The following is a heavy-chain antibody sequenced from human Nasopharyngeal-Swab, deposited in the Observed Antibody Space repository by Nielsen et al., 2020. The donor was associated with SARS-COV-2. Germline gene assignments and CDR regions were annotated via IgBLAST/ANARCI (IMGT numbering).Heavy chain of an antibody. CDR2: ISYDGSNK. D-gene: IGHD3-10*01. CDR1: GFTFSSYG. Sequence: GGSLRLSCAASGFTFSSYGMHWVRQAPGKGLECVAVISYDGSNKYHADSVRGRFTISRDNSKNTLYVQMNSLRAEDTAVYYCAKHREVRGHYYYYYGMDVWGQGTTVTVSS. CDR3: AKHREVRGHYYYYYGMDV. J-gene: IGHJ6*02. V-gene: IGHV3-30*18.